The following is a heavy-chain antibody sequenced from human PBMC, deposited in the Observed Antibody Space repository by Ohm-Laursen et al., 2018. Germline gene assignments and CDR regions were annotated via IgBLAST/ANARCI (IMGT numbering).Heavy chain of an antibody. CDR3: ARTTQYGEFIPWYFDL. CDR2: ISSGSRYI. V-gene: IGHV3-21*01. Sequence: GSLRLSCTASGFTFSSYAMNWVRQAPGEGLEWVSSISSGSRYIHYADSVQGRFTLSRDDAKNSLYLQMNSLRAEDTALYYCARTTQYGEFIPWYFDLWGRGTLVTVSS. J-gene: IGHJ2*01. CDR1: GFTFSSYA. D-gene: IGHD4-17*01.